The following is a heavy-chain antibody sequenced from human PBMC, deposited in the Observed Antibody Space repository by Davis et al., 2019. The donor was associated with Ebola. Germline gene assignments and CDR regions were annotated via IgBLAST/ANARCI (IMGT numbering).Heavy chain of an antibody. V-gene: IGHV1-69*13. J-gene: IGHJ4*02. D-gene: IGHD3-3*01. CDR3: ARGGFLEWLLVNY. CDR2: IIPIFGTA. CDR1: GGTFSSYA. Sequence: SVKVSCKASGGTFSSYAISWVRQAPGQGLEWMGGIIPIFGTANYAQKFQGRVTITADESTSTVYMELSRLRSDDTAMYYCARGGFLEWLLVNYWGQGTLVTVSS.